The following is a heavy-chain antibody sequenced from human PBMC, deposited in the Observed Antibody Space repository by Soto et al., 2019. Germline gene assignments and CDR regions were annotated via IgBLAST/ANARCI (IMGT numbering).Heavy chain of an antibody. D-gene: IGHD4-17*01. V-gene: IGHV4-39*01. J-gene: IGHJ4*02. CDR1: GGSISSSSYY. CDR3: ARRPPTVTTPFDY. Sequence: QLQLQESGPGLVKPSETLSLTCTVSGGSISSSSYYWGWIRQPPGKGLEWIGSIYYSGSTYYNPSLKSRVTISVDTSKNQFSLKLSSVTAADTAVYYCARRPPTVTTPFDYWGQGTLVTVSS. CDR2: IYYSGST.